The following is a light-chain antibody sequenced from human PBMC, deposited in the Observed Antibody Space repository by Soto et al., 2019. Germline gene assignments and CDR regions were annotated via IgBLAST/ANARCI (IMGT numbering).Light chain of an antibody. J-gene: IGKJ1*01. Sequence: IQMTQSPSSLSASVGDRVTITCRASQGISTYLAWYQQKPGKAPNLLIFAASTLQSGVPSRFSGSGSGTDFTLTISSLQPEDVATYYCQKNDSAPRTFGQGTKVDIK. CDR1: QGISTY. CDR3: QKNDSAPRT. CDR2: AAS. V-gene: IGKV1-27*01.